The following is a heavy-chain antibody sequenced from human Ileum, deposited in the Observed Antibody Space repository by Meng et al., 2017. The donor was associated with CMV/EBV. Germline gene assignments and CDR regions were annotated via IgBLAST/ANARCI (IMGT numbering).Heavy chain of an antibody. CDR1: GGSFSGYY. V-gene: IGHV4-34*01. CDR2: FNHYGST. D-gene: IGHD4-11*01. CDR3: ASGKSNLEY. J-gene: IGHJ4*02. Sequence: QGQRPGWGAGLLTPSETPPLTFAVYGGSFSGYYWSWIRQVPGKGLEWIGEFNHYGSTNYNPSLKSRVTISVDTSKNQFSLNLSSVTAADTAVYYCASGKSNLEYWGQGTLVTVSS.